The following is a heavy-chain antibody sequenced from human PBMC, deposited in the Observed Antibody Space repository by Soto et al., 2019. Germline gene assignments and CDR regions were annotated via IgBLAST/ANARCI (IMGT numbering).Heavy chain of an antibody. D-gene: IGHD6-13*01. CDR3: ARPLIAAADPVITRFVGSRDYGMDV. CDR2: IYYSGST. V-gene: IGHV4-39*01. CDR1: GGSISSSSYY. J-gene: IGHJ6*02. Sequence: QLQLQESGPGLVKPSETLSLTCTVSGGSISSSSYYWGWIRQPPGKGLEWIGSIYYSGSTYYNPSLKSRVTISVDTSKNQFSLKLSSVTAADTAVYYCARPLIAAADPVITRFVGSRDYGMDVWGQGTTVTVSS.